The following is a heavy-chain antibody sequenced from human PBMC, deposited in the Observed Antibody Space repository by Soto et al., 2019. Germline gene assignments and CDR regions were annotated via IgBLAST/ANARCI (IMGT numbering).Heavy chain of an antibody. CDR3: ARVPHSRGWYVGGFGI. V-gene: IGHV4-59*12. CDR2: ICQSWIT. D-gene: IGHD6-19*01. CDR1: GGSITSSY. Sequence: SATLSFTCTVSGGSITSSYWSWIRQPPGKGLESIVYICQSWITYYNASLEVRFTISVYISNNHCSLELSSVTAAETGVYFCARVPHSRGWYVGGFGIWGQGTMVT. J-gene: IGHJ3*02.